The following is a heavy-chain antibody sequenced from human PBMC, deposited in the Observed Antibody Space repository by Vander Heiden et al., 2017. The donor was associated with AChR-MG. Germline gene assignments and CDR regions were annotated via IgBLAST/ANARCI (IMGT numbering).Heavy chain of an antibody. D-gene: IGHD3-3*01. Sequence: EVQLVESGGGLVKPGGSLRLSCAASGFTFSNAWMSGVRQAPGKGLEWVGRIKSKTDGGTTDYAAPVKGRFTISRDDSKNTLYLQMNSLKTEDTAVYYCTTDRSEEWRYYYYYYMDVWGKGTTVTVSS. CDR1: GFTFSNAW. J-gene: IGHJ6*03. CDR3: TTDRSEEWRYYYYYYMDV. CDR2: IKSKTDGGTT. V-gene: IGHV3-15*01.